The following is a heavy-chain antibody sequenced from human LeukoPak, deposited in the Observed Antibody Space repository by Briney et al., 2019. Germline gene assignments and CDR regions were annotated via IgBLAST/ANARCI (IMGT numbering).Heavy chain of an antibody. D-gene: IGHD1-26*01. CDR3: AKDGIYYYFDY. J-gene: IGHJ4*02. CDR2: IHYDGSKK. Sequence: GGSLRLSCAASGFTFSRNGMHWVRQAPGKGLEWVSFIHYDGSKKYYADSVKGRFTISRDNSENTLYLQMNSLRAEDTAVYYRAKDGIYYYFDYWGQGTLVTVSS. V-gene: IGHV3-30*02. CDR1: GFTFSRNG.